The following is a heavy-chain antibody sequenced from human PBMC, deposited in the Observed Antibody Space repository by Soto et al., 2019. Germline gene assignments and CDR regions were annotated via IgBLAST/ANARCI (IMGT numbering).Heavy chain of an antibody. CDR2: ISSSSSTI. J-gene: IGHJ4*02. CDR1: GFTFNTFT. V-gene: IGHV3-48*02. CDR3: ARDDSSGYYLEALDY. Sequence: PGGSLRLSCAASGFTFNTFTMNWVRQAPGKGLEWVSYISSSSSTIYYAHSVKGRSTISRDNAKNSLYLQMNSLRDEDTAVYYCARDDSSGYYLEALDYWGQGTLVTVSS. D-gene: IGHD3-22*01.